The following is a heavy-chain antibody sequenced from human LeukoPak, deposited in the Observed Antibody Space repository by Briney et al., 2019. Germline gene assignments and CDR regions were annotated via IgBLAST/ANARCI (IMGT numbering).Heavy chain of an antibody. D-gene: IGHD2-2*01. V-gene: IGHV1-2*02. Sequence: ASVKVSCKASGYTFTGYYMHWVRQAPGQGLEWMGWINPNSGGTSYAQKFQGRVTMTRDTSISTAYMELSRLRSDDTAVYYCARAPAAIYWFDPWGQGTLVTVSS. CDR1: GYTFTGYY. J-gene: IGHJ5*02. CDR3: ARAPAAIYWFDP. CDR2: INPNSGGT.